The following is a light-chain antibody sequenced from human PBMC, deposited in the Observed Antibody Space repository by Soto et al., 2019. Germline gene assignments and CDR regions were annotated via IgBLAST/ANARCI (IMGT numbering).Light chain of an antibody. CDR2: AAS. J-gene: IGKJ2*01. CDR3: QQSYSIVVT. V-gene: IGKV1-39*01. Sequence: DIQMTQSPSSLSASVGDSVTITCRASQSIGRYLNWYQHKPGKAPKLLIYAASSLQSGIPSRFGGSGSGTDFTLTISSLQPEDSATYFCQQSYSIVVTFGQGTKLEIK. CDR1: QSIGRY.